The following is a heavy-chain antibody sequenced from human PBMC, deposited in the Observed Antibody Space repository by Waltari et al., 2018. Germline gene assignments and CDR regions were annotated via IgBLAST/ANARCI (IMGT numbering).Heavy chain of an antibody. CDR1: STYA. V-gene: IGHV3-30-3*01. J-gene: IGHJ3*01. CDR2: ITYDGTNK. CDR3: TRENNGFDV. Sequence: STYAMHWVRQAPGKGLEWVAGITYDGTNKYYADSVKGRLIISRDNSKNMLDLQMNSLRDDDTAVYFCTRENNGFDVWGQGTMVTVSS.